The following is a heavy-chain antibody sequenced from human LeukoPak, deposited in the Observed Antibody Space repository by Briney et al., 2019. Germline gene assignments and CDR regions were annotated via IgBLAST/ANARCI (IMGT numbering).Heavy chain of an antibody. CDR1: GFTFDDYG. D-gene: IGHD3-16*01. V-gene: IGHV3-20*04. CDR3: ARDLASTDV. CDR2: INWSGGST. J-gene: IGHJ6*04. Sequence: PGGSLRLSCAASGFTFDDYGMSWVRPAPGEGLEWDSGINWSGGSTGYADSVEGRFTISRDNAKNSLYLQMNSLRADDTALYYCARDLASTDVWGKGTTVTVSS.